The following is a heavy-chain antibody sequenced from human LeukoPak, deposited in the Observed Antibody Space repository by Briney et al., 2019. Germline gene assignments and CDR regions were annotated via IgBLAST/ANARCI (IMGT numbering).Heavy chain of an antibody. J-gene: IGHJ4*02. CDR3: ARGLDIVVVVAAMGFDY. CDR2: ISSSSGYI. D-gene: IGHD2-15*01. CDR1: GFTFTTYN. Sequence: GGSLRLSCAASGFTFTTYNMNWVRQAPGKGLEWVSSISSSSGYIYYADSVKGRFTISRDNAKNSLYLQMNSLRAEDTAVYYCARGLDIVVVVAAMGFDYWGQGTLVTVSS. V-gene: IGHV3-21*01.